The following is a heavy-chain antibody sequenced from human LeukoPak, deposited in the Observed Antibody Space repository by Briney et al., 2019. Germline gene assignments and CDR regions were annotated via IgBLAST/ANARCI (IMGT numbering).Heavy chain of an antibody. CDR3: ARTTVTTFYYFDY. CDR1: GFTFSSYW. J-gene: IGHJ4*02. Sequence: PGGSLRLSCAASGFTFSSYWMSWVRQAPGEGLEWVANIKEDGSEKYYVDSVKGRFTISRDNAKNSLYLQMNSLRAEDTAVYYCARTTVTTFYYFDYWGQGTLVTVSS. CDR2: IKEDGSEK. D-gene: IGHD4-17*01. V-gene: IGHV3-7*01.